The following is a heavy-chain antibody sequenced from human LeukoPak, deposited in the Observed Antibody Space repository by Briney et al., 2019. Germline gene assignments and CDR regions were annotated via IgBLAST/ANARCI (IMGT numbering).Heavy chain of an antibody. CDR1: GVSISNYY. CDR3: ARNLIPEQLVLNF. V-gene: IGHV4-59*01. CDR2: IYYTGST. Sequence: SETLSLTCTVSGVSISNYYWNWIRQPPGKGLEWIGYIYYTGSTNYNPSLKSRVTMSVDTSKNQFSLNLRSVTPEDTAVYYCARNLIPEQLVLNFWGQGTLVTVSS. J-gene: IGHJ4*02. D-gene: IGHD6-13*01.